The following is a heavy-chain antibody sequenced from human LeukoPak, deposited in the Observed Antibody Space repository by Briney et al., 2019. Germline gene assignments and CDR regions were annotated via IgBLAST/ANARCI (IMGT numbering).Heavy chain of an antibody. CDR3: ARARNDDDTSFDI. CDR1: GYTFTGYY. V-gene: IGHV1-2*02. CDR2: INPNSGGT. J-gene: IGHJ3*02. D-gene: IGHD1-1*01. Sequence: ASVKVSCKASGYTFTGYYMHWVRQAPGQGLEWMGWINPNSGGTNYAQKFQGRVTMTRDTSISTAYMEVSRLRSDDTAVYYCARARNDDDTSFDIWGQGTMVTVSS.